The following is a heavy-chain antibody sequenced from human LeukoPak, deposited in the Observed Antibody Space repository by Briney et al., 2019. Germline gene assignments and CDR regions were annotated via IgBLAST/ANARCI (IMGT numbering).Heavy chain of an antibody. D-gene: IGHD3-10*01. CDR1: GFTFSSYS. Sequence: GGSLRLSCTASGFTFSSYSMNWVRQAPGKGLEWVSSISSSSSYIYYADSVKGRFTISRDNAKNSLYLQMNSLRAEDTAVYYCASDPGGYYGSGGLDYWGQGTLVTVSS. J-gene: IGHJ4*02. CDR2: ISSSSSYI. V-gene: IGHV3-21*01. CDR3: ASDPGGYYGSGGLDY.